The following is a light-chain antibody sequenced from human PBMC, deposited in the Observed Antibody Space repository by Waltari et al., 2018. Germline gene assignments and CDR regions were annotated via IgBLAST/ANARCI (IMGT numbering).Light chain of an antibody. J-gene: IGLJ1*01. CDR3: CSYAGSTTFLYV. Sequence: QSALTQPASVSGSPGQSITISCTGSSNDLGTYNLVSWYQQHPGKAPKLMIYEGTERPSGVSNRFAGSKSRNTASLTCSGLQAEDGADYYCCSYAGSTTFLYVFGTGTKVTVL. CDR1: SNDLGTYNL. CDR2: EGT. V-gene: IGLV2-23*01.